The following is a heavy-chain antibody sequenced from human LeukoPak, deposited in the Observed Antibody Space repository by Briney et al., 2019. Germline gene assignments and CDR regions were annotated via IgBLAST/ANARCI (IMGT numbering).Heavy chain of an antibody. Sequence: ASVKVSCKASGYTFTGYYMHWVRQAPGQGLEWMGWISAYNGNTNYAQKLQGRVTMTTDTSTSTAYMELRSLRSDDTAMYYCARDHRGYCSGGSCNKPDYWGQGTLVTVSS. CDR1: GYTFTGYY. V-gene: IGHV1-18*04. CDR3: ARDHRGYCSGGSCNKPDY. J-gene: IGHJ4*02. D-gene: IGHD2-15*01. CDR2: ISAYNGNT.